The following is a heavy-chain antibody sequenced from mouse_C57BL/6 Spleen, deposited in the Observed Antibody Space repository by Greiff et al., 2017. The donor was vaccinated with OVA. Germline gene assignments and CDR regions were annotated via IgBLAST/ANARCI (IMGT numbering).Heavy chain of an antibody. D-gene: IGHD1-1*01. CDR2: IHPNSGST. V-gene: IGHV1-64*01. CDR3: ARDYGSSFYWYFDV. Sequence: QVQLQQPGAELVKPGASVKLSCKASGYTFTSYWMHWVKQRPGQGLEWIGMIHPNSGSTNYNEKFKSKATLTVDKSSSTAYMQLSSLTSEDSAVDYCARDYGSSFYWYFDVWGTGTTVTVSS. J-gene: IGHJ1*03. CDR1: GYTFTSYW.